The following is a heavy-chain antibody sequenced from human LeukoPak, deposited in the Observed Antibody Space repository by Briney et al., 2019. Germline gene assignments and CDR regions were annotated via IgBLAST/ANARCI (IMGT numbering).Heavy chain of an antibody. Sequence: GGSLRLSCAASGFTFSSYAMSWVRQAPGKGLEWVSAISGSGGSTYYADSVKGRFTIFRDNSKNTLYLQMNSLRAEDTAVYYCAKDYSSGWYRRRNFDYWGQGTLATVSS. CDR3: AKDYSSGWYRRRNFDY. CDR2: ISGSGGST. J-gene: IGHJ4*02. D-gene: IGHD6-19*01. CDR1: GFTFSSYA. V-gene: IGHV3-23*01.